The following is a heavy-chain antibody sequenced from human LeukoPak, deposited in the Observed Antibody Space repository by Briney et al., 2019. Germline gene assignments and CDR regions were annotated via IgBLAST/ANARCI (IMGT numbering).Heavy chain of an antibody. V-gene: IGHV4-34*01. CDR2: INHSGST. CDR3: ARGRRGQDY. J-gene: IGHJ4*02. CDR1: GGSLSGYY. Sequence: PSETLSLTCAVYGGSLSGYYWSWIRQPPGKGLEWIGEINHSGSTNYNPSLKSRVTISVDTSKNQFSLKLSSVTAADTAVYYCARGRRGQDYWGQGTLVTVSS.